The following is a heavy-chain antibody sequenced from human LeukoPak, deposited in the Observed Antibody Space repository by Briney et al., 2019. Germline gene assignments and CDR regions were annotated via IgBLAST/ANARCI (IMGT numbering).Heavy chain of an antibody. CDR2: ISYDGSNK. CDR1: GFTFSSYG. J-gene: IGHJ4*02. D-gene: IGHD3-16*01. CDR3: AKANPWGD. V-gene: IGHV3-30*18. Sequence: GGSLRLSCVASGFTFSSYGMHWVRQAPGKGLEWVAVISYDGSNKYYADSVKGRFTISRDNSKNTLYLQMNSLRAEDTAVYYCAKANPWGDWGQGTLVTVSS.